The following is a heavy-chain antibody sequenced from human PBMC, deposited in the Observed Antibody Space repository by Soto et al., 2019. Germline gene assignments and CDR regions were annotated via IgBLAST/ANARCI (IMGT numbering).Heavy chain of an antibody. Sequence: QVQLVQSGAEVKKPGASVKVSCKASGYTFTSYDINWVRQATGQGLEWMGWMNPNSGNTGYAQKFQGRVAMTRNTSISTAYMELSSLRSEDTTVYYCARSIAVTDWGWFDPWGQGTLVTVSS. CDR2: MNPNSGNT. CDR3: ARSIAVTDWGWFDP. CDR1: GYTFTSYD. D-gene: IGHD6-19*01. J-gene: IGHJ5*02. V-gene: IGHV1-8*01.